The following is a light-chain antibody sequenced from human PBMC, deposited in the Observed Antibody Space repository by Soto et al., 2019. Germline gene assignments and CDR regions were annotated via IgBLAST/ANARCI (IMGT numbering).Light chain of an antibody. CDR1: QGISSY. V-gene: IGKV1-8*01. CDR2: AAS. Sequence: AIRMTHSPSSFSASTGDRVTITCRASQGISSYLAWYQQKPGKAPKPLIYAASTLQSGVPSRFSGSGSGTDFTLTISCLQSEDFATYYCQQYYSYPQTFGQGTKV. CDR3: QQYYSYPQT. J-gene: IGKJ1*01.